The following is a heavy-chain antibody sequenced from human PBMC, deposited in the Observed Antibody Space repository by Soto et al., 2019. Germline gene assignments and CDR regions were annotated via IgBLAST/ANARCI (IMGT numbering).Heavy chain of an antibody. J-gene: IGHJ4*02. CDR1: GFIFSNYA. V-gene: IGHV3-23*01. CDR3: ARDLTDFQNQWEPGPFDY. Sequence: PGGSLRLSCAASGFIFSNYAMTWVRQAPGKGLEWVSSIIGSGANTYYADSVKGRFTISRDNSKNTLYLQMNSLRAEDTAVYFCARDLTDFQNQWEPGPFDYWGQGTLVTVSS. CDR2: IIGSGANT. D-gene: IGHD1-26*01.